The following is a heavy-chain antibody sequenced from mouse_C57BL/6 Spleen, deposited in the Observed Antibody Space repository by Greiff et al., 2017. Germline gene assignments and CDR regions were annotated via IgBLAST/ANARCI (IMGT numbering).Heavy chain of an antibody. Sequence: VQLQQPGAELVMPGASVKLSCKASGYTFTSYWMHWVKQRPGQGLEWIGEIDPSDSYTNYNQKFKGKSTLTVDKSSSTAYMQLSSLTSEDSAVYYCANGYDGFAYWGQGTLVTVSA. J-gene: IGHJ3*01. CDR1: GYTFTSYW. CDR3: ANGYDGFAY. CDR2: IDPSDSYT. V-gene: IGHV1-69*01. D-gene: IGHD2-2*01.